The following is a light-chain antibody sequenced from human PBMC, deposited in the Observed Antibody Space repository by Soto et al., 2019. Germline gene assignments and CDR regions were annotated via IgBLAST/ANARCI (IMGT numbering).Light chain of an antibody. CDR3: QPYVTAFRS. J-gene: IGKJ1*01. Sequence: DIQMTQSPSTLSASVGDRVTITCRASQSISSWLAWYQQKPGTAPKLLIYKASSLQSGVPSRFSGSGSGTEFTLTISSLQPDDFATYYCQPYVTAFRSLGQGTKVDIK. CDR2: KAS. CDR1: QSISSW. V-gene: IGKV1-5*03.